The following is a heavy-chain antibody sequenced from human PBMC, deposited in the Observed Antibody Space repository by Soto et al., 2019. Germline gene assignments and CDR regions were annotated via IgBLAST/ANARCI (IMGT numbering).Heavy chain of an antibody. CDR2: IHPSGYT. J-gene: IGHJ6*02. CDR1: GGSLNYYY. CDR3: ARGTDDYKVGNV. Sequence: PSETLSLTCYVYGGSLNYYYWSWIRQSPGKGLDLIGEIHPSGYTDYDPSLKSRVTMPLDTSKHQFSIRLTSVTAADRAVYYFARGTDDYKVGNVWCPRNRVTVSS. V-gene: IGHV4-34*01. D-gene: IGHD4-4*01.